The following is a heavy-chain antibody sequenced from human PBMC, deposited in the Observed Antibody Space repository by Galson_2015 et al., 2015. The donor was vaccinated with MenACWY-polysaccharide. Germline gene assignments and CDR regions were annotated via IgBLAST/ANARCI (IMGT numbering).Heavy chain of an antibody. CDR1: GFSFRSSW. CDR3: VRDVGGIAAAGTKGWFDP. V-gene: IGHV3-7*01. Sequence: SLRLSCAASGFSFRSSWMTWVRQAPGKGPEWVANINPDGSKKDYLDSMKGRFTISRDNVKNTLHLQVDSLRAEDTAMYYCVRDVGGIAAAGTKGWFDPWGQGSLVTVSS. D-gene: IGHD6-25*01. CDR2: INPDGSKK. J-gene: IGHJ5*02.